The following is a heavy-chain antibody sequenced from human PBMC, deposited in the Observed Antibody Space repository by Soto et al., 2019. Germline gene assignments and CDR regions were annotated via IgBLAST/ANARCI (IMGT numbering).Heavy chain of an antibody. CDR3: ARIPYDILTGYGYYGMDV. CDR2: IYYSGST. Sequence: PSETLSLTCTVSGGSMSSYYWSWIRQPPGKGLEWIGYIYYSGSTNYNPSLKSRVTISVDTSKNQFSLKLSSVTAADTAVYYCARIPYDILTGYGYYGMDVWGQGTTVTV. V-gene: IGHV4-59*01. D-gene: IGHD3-9*01. CDR1: GGSMSSYY. J-gene: IGHJ6*02.